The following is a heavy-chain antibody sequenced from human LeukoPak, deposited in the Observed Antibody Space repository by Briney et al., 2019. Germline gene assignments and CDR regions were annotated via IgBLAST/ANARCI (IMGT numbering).Heavy chain of an antibody. CDR2: INHSGST. Sequence: SETLSLTCAVYGGSFSGYCWSWIRQPPGKGLEWIGEINHSGSTNYNPSLKSRVTISVDTSKNQFSLKLSSVTAADTAVYYCARLPAGFREPMAHFDYWGQGTLVTVSS. CDR3: ARLPAGFREPMAHFDY. D-gene: IGHD3-10*01. J-gene: IGHJ4*02. CDR1: GGSFSGYC. V-gene: IGHV4-34*01.